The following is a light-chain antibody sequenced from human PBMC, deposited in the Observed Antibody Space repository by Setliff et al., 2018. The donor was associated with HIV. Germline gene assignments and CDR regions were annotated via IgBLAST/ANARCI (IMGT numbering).Light chain of an antibody. CDR3: ASYATGSSVL. J-gene: IGLJ2*01. Sequence: QSALTQPASVSGSPGQSITISCTGSSSDIGAYKYVSWYQHHPGKAPKLIIYEVNDRPSGISNRFSGSKSGNTASLTISTLQAEDDAIYYCASYATGSSVLFGGGTKVTV. CDR1: SSDIGAYKY. V-gene: IGLV2-14*01. CDR2: EVN.